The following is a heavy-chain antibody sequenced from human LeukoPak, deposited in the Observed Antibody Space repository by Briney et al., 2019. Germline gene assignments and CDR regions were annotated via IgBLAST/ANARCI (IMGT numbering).Heavy chain of an antibody. CDR2: IYYDTST. Sequence: SETLSLTCTVSGGSISSSSYYWGWIRQPPGKGLEWLGNIYYDTSTYYNPSLKSRVTISVDTSKNQFSLKLSSVTAADTAVYYCASSGWTTGQTFDYWGQGTLVTVSS. J-gene: IGHJ4*02. V-gene: IGHV4-39*07. CDR3: ASSGWTTGQTFDY. D-gene: IGHD6-19*01. CDR1: GGSISSSSYY.